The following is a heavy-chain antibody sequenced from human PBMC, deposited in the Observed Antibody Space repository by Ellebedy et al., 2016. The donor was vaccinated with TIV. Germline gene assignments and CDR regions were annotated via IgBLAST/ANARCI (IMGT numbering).Heavy chain of an antibody. CDR1: GGSFSGYY. V-gene: IGHV4-34*01. J-gene: IGHJ4*02. CDR3: ARVNY. Sequence: MPSETLSLTCAVYGGSFSGYYWSWIRQPPGKGLEWIGEINHSGSTNYNPSLKSRVTISVDTSKNQFSLKLSSVTAADTAVYYCARVNYWGQGTLVTVSS. CDR2: INHSGST.